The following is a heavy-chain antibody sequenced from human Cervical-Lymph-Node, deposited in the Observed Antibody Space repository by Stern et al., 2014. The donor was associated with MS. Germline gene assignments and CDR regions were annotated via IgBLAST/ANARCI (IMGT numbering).Heavy chain of an antibody. D-gene: IGHD1-1*01. V-gene: IGHV5-51*03. CDR3: AKANWNDDAFDI. Sequence: EVQLVESGIEVKKPGESLKISCKGSGYRFTTYWIAWVRQMPGKGLEWMGIIYPGDSDTRYSPSFQGQVIISADKSIPTAYLQWSSLKASDTAMYYCAKANWNDDAFDIWGQGTMVTVSS. J-gene: IGHJ3*02. CDR1: GYRFTTYW. CDR2: IYPGDSDT.